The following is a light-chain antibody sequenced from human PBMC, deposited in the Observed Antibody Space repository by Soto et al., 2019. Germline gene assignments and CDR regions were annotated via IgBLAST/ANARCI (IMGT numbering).Light chain of an antibody. CDR1: QTISSW. Sequence: DIQMTQSPSTLSGFVGDRVTITCRASQTISSWLAWYQQKPGKAPKSLIYGASTLQSGVPSRFSGSGSGTDFTLTISSLQPEDFATYFCHQKYRLPRTFGQGTKVDIK. CDR2: GAS. V-gene: IGKV1-5*01. CDR3: HQKYRLPRT. J-gene: IGKJ1*01.